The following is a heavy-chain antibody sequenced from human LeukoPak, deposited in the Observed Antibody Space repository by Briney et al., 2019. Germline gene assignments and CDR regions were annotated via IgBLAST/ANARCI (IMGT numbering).Heavy chain of an antibody. V-gene: IGHV1-69*06. CDR1: GGTFSSYA. CDR3: ATAPTLYSGSYFFDS. D-gene: IGHD1-26*01. CDR2: IIPIFGTA. J-gene: IGHJ4*02. Sequence: ASVKVSCKASGGTFSSYAISWVRQAPGQGLEWMGGIIPIFGTANYAQKFQGRVTITADKSTSTAYMELSSLRSEDTAVYYCATAPTLYSGSYFFDSWGQGTLVTVSS.